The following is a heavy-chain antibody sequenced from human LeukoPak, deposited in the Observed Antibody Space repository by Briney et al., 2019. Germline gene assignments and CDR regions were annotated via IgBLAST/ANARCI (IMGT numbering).Heavy chain of an antibody. CDR2: IYYSGNT. CDR1: GGSISSYY. V-gene: IGHV4-59*01. CDR3: ARQVGYCTNGVCPLDY. Sequence: SETLSLTCTVSGGSISSYYWSWMRQPPGKGLEWSGYIYYSGNTNYNPSLKSRVTISVDTSKNQFSLKLSSVTAADTAMYYCARQVGYCTNGVCPLDYWGQGTLVTVSS. J-gene: IGHJ4*02. D-gene: IGHD2-8*01.